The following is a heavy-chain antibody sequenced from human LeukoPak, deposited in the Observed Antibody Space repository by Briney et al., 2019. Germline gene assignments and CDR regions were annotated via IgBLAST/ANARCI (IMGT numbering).Heavy chain of an antibody. V-gene: IGHV4-38-2*02. CDR3: ARSDGYGLVGI. J-gene: IGHJ3*02. Sequence: SETLSLTCTVSNYSISSDYYWGWIRQPPGKGLEWIGSIYSSGSTYYNPSLKSRVIILIDTAKNHVSLNLSSVTAADTAVYYCARSDGYGLVGIWGQGTMVTVSS. CDR1: NYSISSDYY. CDR2: IYSSGST. D-gene: IGHD3-10*01.